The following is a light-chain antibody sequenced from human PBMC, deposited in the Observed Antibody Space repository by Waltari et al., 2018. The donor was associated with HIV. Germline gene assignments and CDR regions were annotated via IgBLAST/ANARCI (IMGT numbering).Light chain of an antibody. CDR3: NSYAGSNTLV. CDR2: EVT. Sequence: QSALTQPPSASGSPGQSVTISCTGTSSEVGYFNYVSWYQQHPGKAPKLVIFEVTRRPSGVPDLLSGSKSGNAASLTVSGLQPEDGAVYYCNSYAGSNTLVFGGGTKLTVL. CDR1: SSEVGYFNY. V-gene: IGLV2-8*01. J-gene: IGLJ3*02.